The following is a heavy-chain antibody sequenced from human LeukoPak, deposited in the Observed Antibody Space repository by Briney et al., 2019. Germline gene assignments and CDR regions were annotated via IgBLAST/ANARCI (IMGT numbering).Heavy chain of an antibody. CDR1: GFTFSSYS. Sequence: GGSLRLSCAASGFTFSSYSMNWVRQAPGKGLEWVSSISSSSSYIYYADSVKGRFTISRDNAKNSLYLQMNSLRAEDTAVYYCARPNYYDSSGYYEDVFWDYWGQGTLVTVSS. D-gene: IGHD3-22*01. J-gene: IGHJ4*02. V-gene: IGHV3-21*01. CDR3: ARPNYYDSSGYYEDVFWDY. CDR2: ISSSSSYI.